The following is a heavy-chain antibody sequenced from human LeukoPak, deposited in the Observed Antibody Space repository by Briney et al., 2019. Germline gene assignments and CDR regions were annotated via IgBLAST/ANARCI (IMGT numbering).Heavy chain of an antibody. V-gene: IGHV3-21*01. CDR1: GFTFSSYS. CDR2: ISSSSSYI. Sequence: GGSLRLSCAASGFTFSSYSMTWVRQAPGKGLEWVSSISSSSSYIYYADSVKGRFTISRDNAKNSLYLQMNSLRAEDTAVYYCARDYDSSGYYQPWGQGTLVTVSS. D-gene: IGHD3-22*01. J-gene: IGHJ4*02. CDR3: ARDYDSSGYYQP.